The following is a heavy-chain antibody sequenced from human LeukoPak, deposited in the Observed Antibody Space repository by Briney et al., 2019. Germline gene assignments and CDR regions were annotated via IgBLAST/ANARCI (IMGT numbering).Heavy chain of an antibody. D-gene: IGHD6-13*01. CDR2: IYHSEST. J-gene: IGHJ4*02. CDR1: GGSFSGYY. CDR3: ARGHADSSGWYVY. Sequence: PSETLSLTCGLHGGSFSGYYWSWIRQPPGKGLEWIGEIYHSESTNYNPSLKSRVTISVDASKNQSFLKLSSVAAADTAVYYCARGHADSSGWYVYWGQGTLVTVSS. V-gene: IGHV4-34*01.